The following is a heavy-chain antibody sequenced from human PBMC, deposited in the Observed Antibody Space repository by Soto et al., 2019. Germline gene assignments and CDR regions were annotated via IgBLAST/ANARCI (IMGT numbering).Heavy chain of an antibody. J-gene: IGHJ4*02. V-gene: IGHV3-48*02. Sequence: EVQLVESGGGLVQPGGSLRLSCAASGFTFSSYSMNWVRQATGKGLEWVSYINSGRDTIYYADSVKGRFTISRDNAKNSLYLQMNSLRDEDTAVYYFARDILRYCSGTTCYSYYFDYWGQGTLVTVSS. CDR1: GFTFSSYS. CDR2: INSGRDTI. D-gene: IGHD2-2*01. CDR3: ARDILRYCSGTTCYSYYFDY.